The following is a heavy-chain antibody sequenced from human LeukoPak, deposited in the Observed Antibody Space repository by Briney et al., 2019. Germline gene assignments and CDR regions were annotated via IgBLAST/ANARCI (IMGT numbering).Heavy chain of an antibody. CDR2: IRYDGSNK. D-gene: IGHD6-13*01. J-gene: IGHJ4*02. V-gene: IGHV3-30*02. CDR3: AKDLTAAGTAY. Sequence: GGSLRLSCAASGFTFSSYWMSWVRQAPGKGLEWVAFIRYDGSNKYYADSVKGRFTISRDNSKNTLYLQMNSLRAEDTAVYYCAKDLTAAGTAYWGQGTLVTVSS. CDR1: GFTFSSYW.